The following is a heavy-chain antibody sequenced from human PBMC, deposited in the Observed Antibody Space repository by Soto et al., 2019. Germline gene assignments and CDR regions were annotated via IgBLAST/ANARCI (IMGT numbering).Heavy chain of an antibody. Sequence: EVQLVESGGGLIQPGGSLRLSCAASGFTVSSNYMSWVRQAPGKGLEWVSVIYSGGSTYYADSVKGRFTISRDNSKNTLYLQMNSLRAEDTAVYYCARTLRNCGKRDWDAFDIWGQGTMVTGSS. D-gene: IGHD2-15*01. J-gene: IGHJ3*02. CDR3: ARTLRNCGKRDWDAFDI. V-gene: IGHV3-53*01. CDR2: IYSGGST. CDR1: GFTVSSNY.